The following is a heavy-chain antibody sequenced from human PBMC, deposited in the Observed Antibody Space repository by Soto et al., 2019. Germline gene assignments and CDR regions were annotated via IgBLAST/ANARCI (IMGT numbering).Heavy chain of an antibody. J-gene: IGHJ6*02. CDR1: GGSISSYF. CDR3: AKDSGTTGRQYYGMDV. D-gene: IGHD1-1*01. Sequence: SETLSLTCTVSGGSISSYFWSWIRQPAGKGLEWIGRINSSGSTSYNPSLKSRVTMSVDTSKIQFSLRLSSVTAADTAVYFCAKDSGTTGRQYYGMDVWGQGTTVTVSS. V-gene: IGHV4-4*07. CDR2: INSSGST.